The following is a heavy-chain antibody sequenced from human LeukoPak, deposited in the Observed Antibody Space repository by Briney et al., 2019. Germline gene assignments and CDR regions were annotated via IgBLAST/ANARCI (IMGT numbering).Heavy chain of an antibody. CDR2: IKSRSDNGTT. Sequence: GGSLRLSCVASGFTFSNAWLRWVRQAPGKGLEWVGRIKSRSDNGTTDYAAPVKGRFTISRDDSKNTLYLQLNSLKTEGTAVYYCTTDYYYYGMDVWGQGTTVTVSS. CDR3: TTDYYYYGMDV. V-gene: IGHV3-15*01. J-gene: IGHJ6*02. CDR1: GFTFSNAW.